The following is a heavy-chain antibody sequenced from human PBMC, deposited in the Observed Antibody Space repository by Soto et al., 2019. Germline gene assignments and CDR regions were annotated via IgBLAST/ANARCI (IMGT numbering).Heavy chain of an antibody. Sequence: QITLKESGPTLVKPTQTLTLTCTFSGFSLSTSGVGVGWIRQPPGKALEWLALIYWDDDKRYSPSLKSRLTTTTDTSKNQVVLTTTNMDPVDTATYYCAHNSPSGWFDPWGQGTLVTVSS. CDR2: IYWDDDK. CDR3: AHNSPSGWFDP. J-gene: IGHJ5*02. D-gene: IGHD3-10*01. CDR1: GFSLSTSGVG. V-gene: IGHV2-5*02.